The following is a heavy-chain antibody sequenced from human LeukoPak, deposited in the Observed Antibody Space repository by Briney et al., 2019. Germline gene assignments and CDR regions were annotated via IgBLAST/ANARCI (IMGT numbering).Heavy chain of an antibody. J-gene: IGHJ4*02. CDR2: IIPILNIP. Sequence: GASVKVSCKASGSTFSSDAFSWVRQAPGQGLEWMGRIIPILNIPNFAQKFEGRVTITADKSTTTVNMELRSLRSEDTAVYFCARDQPRAKFLDYWGQGTLVTVSS. CDR1: GSTFSSDA. V-gene: IGHV1-69*04. CDR3: ARDQPRAKFLDY.